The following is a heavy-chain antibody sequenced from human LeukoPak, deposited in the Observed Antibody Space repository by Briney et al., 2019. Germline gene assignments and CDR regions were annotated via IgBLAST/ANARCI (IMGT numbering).Heavy chain of an antibody. J-gene: IGHJ4*02. CDR3: ARDGRGYSYGDY. V-gene: IGHV3-30-3*01. D-gene: IGHD5-18*01. CDR1: GFTFSSYA. Sequence: PGGSLRLSCAASGFTFSSYAMHWVRQAPGKGLEWVAVISYDGSNKYYADSVKGRFTISRDNSKNTLYLQMNSLRAEDTVVYYCARDGRGYSYGDYWGQGTLVTVSS. CDR2: ISYDGSNK.